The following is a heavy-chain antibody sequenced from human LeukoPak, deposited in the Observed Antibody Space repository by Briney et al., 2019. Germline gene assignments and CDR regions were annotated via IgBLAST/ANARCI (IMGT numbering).Heavy chain of an antibody. CDR3: AKGGNSRVSAFDI. Sequence: GGSLRLSCAASGFTFSSYAMSWVHQAPGKELEWVSAISGSGGSTYYADSVKGRFTISRDNSKNTLYLQMNSLRAEDTAVYYCAKGGNSRVSAFDIWGQGTMVTVSS. D-gene: IGHD4-23*01. CDR1: GFTFSSYA. J-gene: IGHJ3*02. V-gene: IGHV3-23*01. CDR2: ISGSGGST.